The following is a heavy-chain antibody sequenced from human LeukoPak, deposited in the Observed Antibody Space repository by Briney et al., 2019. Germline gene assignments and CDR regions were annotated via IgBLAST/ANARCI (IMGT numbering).Heavy chain of an antibody. CDR2: ISWNSGSI. CDR3: AKDTHMNYDSSGHYYY. J-gene: IGHJ4*02. D-gene: IGHD3-22*01. CDR1: GFTFSSYS. V-gene: IGHV3-9*01. Sequence: GGTLRLSCAASGFTFSSYSMNWVRQAPGKGLEWVSGISWNSGSIGYADSVKGRFTISRDNAKNSLYLQMNSLRAEDTALYYCAKDTHMNYDSSGHYYYWGQGTLVTVSS.